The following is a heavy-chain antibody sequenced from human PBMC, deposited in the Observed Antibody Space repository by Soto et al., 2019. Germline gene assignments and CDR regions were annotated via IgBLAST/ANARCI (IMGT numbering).Heavy chain of an antibody. CDR3: ARSPDLRWLDP. J-gene: IGHJ5*02. CDR2: IKQDGSEK. Sequence: GGSLRLSCVDSTFTLSNYWMSWVRQAPGKGLECVASIKQDGSEKYFGHSVKGRFSISGDNAKNTLYLHMNSLRVDDTAAYYCARSPDLRWLDPWGQGCLVTVSS. V-gene: IGHV3-7*03. CDR1: TFTLSNYW.